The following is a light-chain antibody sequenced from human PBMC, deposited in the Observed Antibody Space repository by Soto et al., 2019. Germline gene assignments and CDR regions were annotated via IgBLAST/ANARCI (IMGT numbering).Light chain of an antibody. V-gene: IGLV2-14*03. CDR1: SSDVGGYNF. Sequence: QSVLTQPASVSGSPGQSITISCTGTSSDVGGYNFVSWYQQHPGKAPKLMIYDVTNRPSGISNRFSGSKSGNTASLTISGLQAEDEADYYCNSYGGTSTPVVFGGGTKLTVL. CDR2: DVT. J-gene: IGLJ2*01. CDR3: NSYGGTSTPVV.